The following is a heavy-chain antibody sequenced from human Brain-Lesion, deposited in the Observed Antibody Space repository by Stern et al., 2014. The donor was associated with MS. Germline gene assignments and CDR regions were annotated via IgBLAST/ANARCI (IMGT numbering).Heavy chain of an antibody. J-gene: IGHJ5*01. CDR3: ARGERWFDS. CDR2: VNNDGRRT. CDR1: GFTFSNYW. Sequence: EVRLVESGGGLVEPGGSLRLSCEASGFTFSNYWMHWVRQAPGKGLVWVSRVNNDGRRTSYADSVKGRFTMSRDNAKNTLYLQMNSLRVEDTAIYYCARGERWFDSWGQGTLVTVSS. D-gene: IGHD3-10*01. V-gene: IGHV3-74*02.